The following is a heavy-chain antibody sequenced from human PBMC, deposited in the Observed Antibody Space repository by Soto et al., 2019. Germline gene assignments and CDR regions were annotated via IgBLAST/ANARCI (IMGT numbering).Heavy chain of an antibody. CDR1: GFTFSDYY. D-gene: IGHD3-22*01. CDR2: IGSSDNII. CDR3: ARDLGYYESSGYFDY. Sequence: GESLKISCAASGFTFSDYYMSWIRQAPGKGLEWVSYIGSSDNIIYYADSVKGRFTISRDNAKNSLYLQMNSLRAEDTAVYYCARDLGYYESSGYFDYWGQGTLVTVS. V-gene: IGHV3-11*01. J-gene: IGHJ4*02.